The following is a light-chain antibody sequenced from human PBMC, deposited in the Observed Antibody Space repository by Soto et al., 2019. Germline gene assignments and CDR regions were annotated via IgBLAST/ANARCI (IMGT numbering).Light chain of an antibody. CDR2: EGS. V-gene: IGLV2-23*01. CDR3: CSYAGSSTFYV. J-gene: IGLJ1*01. CDR1: SSDVGSYNL. Sequence: QSVLTQPASVSGSPGQSITISCTGTSSDVGSYNLVSWYQQHPGKAPKLMIYEGSKRPSGVSNRFSGSKSGSTASLTISGLQAEDEADYYCCSYAGSSTFYVLGTGTKVTVL.